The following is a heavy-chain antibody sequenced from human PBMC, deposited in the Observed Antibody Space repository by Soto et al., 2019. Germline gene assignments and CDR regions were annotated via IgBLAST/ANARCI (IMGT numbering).Heavy chain of an antibody. J-gene: IGHJ4*02. Sequence: QLQLLESGSGLVKPSQTLSLTCAVSGGSISSGGYSWSWIRQPPGKGLEWIGYIYNSVSTYYNPSLKIRFTISVYRSKNQFSLRLSSVTAADTAVYSCARVPDYWGQGTLVTVSS. V-gene: IGHV4-30-2*01. CDR2: IYNSVST. CDR3: ARVPDY. CDR1: GGSISSGGYS.